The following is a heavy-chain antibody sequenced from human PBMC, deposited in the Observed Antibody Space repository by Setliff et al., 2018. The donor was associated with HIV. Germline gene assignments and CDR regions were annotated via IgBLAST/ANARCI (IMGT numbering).Heavy chain of an antibody. CDR1: GGSISSGDYY. V-gene: IGHV4-30-4*08. CDR3: ARDHWVAGLDY. Sequence: PSETLSLTCTVSGGSISSGDYYWSWIRQPPGKGLEWIGYIYYSGSTYYNPSLKSRFTISRDTAKNSLYLQMNSLRVEDTAVYYCARDHWVAGLDYWGQGTLVTVSS. J-gene: IGHJ4*02. D-gene: IGHD6-19*01. CDR2: IYYSGST.